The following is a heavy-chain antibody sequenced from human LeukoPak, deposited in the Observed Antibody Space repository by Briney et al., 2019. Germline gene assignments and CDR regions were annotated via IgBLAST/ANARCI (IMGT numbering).Heavy chain of an antibody. CDR1: GFTFSSYA. D-gene: IGHD6-13*01. CDR3: AKQDIRRSGWYD. J-gene: IGHJ4*02. V-gene: IGHV3-23*01. Sequence: GGSLRLSCAASGFTFSSYAMSWVRQAPGKGLEWVSAVSDSGSSTYYADSVKGRFTISRDNSKNTLYLQMNSLRADDTAVYYCAKQDIRRSGWYDWGQGTLLTVSS. CDR2: VSDSGSST.